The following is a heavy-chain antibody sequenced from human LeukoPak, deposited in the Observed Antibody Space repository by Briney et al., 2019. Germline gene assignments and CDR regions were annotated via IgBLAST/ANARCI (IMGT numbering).Heavy chain of an antibody. CDR2: IYTSGST. D-gene: IGHD4-17*01. CDR3: ARDRNRYGDYVDWFDP. V-gene: IGHV4-4*07. Sequence: PSETLSLTCTVSGGSISSYYWSWIRQPAGKGLEWIGRIYTSGSTNYNPSLKSRVTMSVDTSKNQFSLKLSSVTAADTAVYYCARDRNRYGDYVDWFDPWGQGTLVTVSS. J-gene: IGHJ5*02. CDR1: GGSISSYY.